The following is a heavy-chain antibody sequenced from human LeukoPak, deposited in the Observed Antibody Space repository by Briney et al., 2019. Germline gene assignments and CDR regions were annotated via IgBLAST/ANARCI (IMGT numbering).Heavy chain of an antibody. Sequence: ASVTVSCKASGYTFTSYYMHWLRQAPGQGLEGMGIINPSGDSTRYAQKFQGRVTMTRDMSTSTVYMELRSLRSDDTAVYYCAREQSAMVPNYYYYYMDVWGKGTTVTISS. CDR3: AREQSAMVPNYYYYYMDV. CDR2: INPSGDST. CDR1: GYTFTSYY. V-gene: IGHV1-46*01. D-gene: IGHD5-18*01. J-gene: IGHJ6*03.